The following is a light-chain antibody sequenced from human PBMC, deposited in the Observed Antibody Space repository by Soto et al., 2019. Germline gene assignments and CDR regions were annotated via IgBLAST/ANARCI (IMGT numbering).Light chain of an antibody. CDR1: QRISSY. CDR3: QQSYSTPRT. J-gene: IGKJ2*01. V-gene: IGKV1-39*01. CDR2: AAS. Sequence: DIQMTQSPSSLSASIGDRGTITCRASQRISSYLNWYQQKPGKAPKLLIYAASSLQSGVPSRFSGSGSETDFTLTISSLQPEDFATYYCQQSYSTPRTFGQGTKLEIK.